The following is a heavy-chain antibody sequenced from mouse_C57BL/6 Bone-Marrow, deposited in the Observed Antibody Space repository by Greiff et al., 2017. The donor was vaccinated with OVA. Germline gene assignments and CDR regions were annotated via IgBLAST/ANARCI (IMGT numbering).Heavy chain of an antibody. V-gene: IGHV1-62-2*01. CDR1: GYTFTEYT. Sequence: VQVVESGAELVKPGASVKLSCQASGYTFTEYTIHWVKQRSGQGLEWIGWFYPGSGSIKYNEKFKDKATLTADNSSSTVYMELSRLTSEDSAVYFCASQSPVTYYYAMDYWGQGTSVTVSS. J-gene: IGHJ4*01. CDR2: FYPGSGSI. CDR3: ASQSPVTYYYAMDY.